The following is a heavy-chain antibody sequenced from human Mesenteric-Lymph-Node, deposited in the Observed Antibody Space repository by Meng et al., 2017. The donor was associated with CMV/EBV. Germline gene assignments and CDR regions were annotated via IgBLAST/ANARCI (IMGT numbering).Heavy chain of an antibody. CDR2: ISSSSKYI. V-gene: IGHV3-21*01. CDR3: ARTVTTTPGSY. Sequence: GESLKISCAASGFTVSSNYMNWVRQAPGKGLEWVSYISSSSKYIYYADSVKGRFTISRDNAKNSLYLHMNSLRAEDTAVYYCARTVTTTPGSYWGQGTLVTVSS. J-gene: IGHJ4*02. D-gene: IGHD1-1*01. CDR1: GFTVSSNY.